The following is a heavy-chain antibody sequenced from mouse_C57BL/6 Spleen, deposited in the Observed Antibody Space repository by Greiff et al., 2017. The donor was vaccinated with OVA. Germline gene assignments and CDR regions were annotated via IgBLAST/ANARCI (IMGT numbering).Heavy chain of an antibody. J-gene: IGHJ3*01. V-gene: IGHV1-50*01. CDR2: IDPSDSYT. Sequence: VQLQQPGAELVKPGASVKLSCKASGYTFTSYWMQWVKQRPGQGLEWIGEIDPSDSYTNYNQKFKGKATLTVDTSSSTAYMQLSSLTSEDSAVYYCASGIYYYGSSYGFAYWGQGTLVTVSA. D-gene: IGHD1-1*01. CDR1: GYTFTSYW. CDR3: ASGIYYYGSSYGFAY.